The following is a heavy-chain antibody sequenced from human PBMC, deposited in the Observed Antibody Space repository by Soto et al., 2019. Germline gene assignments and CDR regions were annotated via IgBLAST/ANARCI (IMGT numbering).Heavy chain of an antibody. V-gene: IGHV1-18*01. CDR1: GYTFTSYG. D-gene: IGHD3-9*01. J-gene: IGHJ3*02. CDR3: ARDAELRYFDWLLSGDAFDI. CDR2: ISAYIGNT. Sequence: QVQLVQSGAEVKKPGASVKVSCKASGYTFTSYGISWVRQAPGQGIEWMGWISAYIGNTNYAQKLQVRVTMTTDTSTSTDYMELRSLRSDDTAVYYCARDAELRYFDWLLSGDAFDIWGQGTMVTVSS.